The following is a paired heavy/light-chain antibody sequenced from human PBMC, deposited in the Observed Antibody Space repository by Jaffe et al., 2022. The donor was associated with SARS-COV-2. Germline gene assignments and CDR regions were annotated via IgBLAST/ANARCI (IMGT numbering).Light chain of an antibody. CDR2: GAS. V-gene: IGKV3-15*01. CDR1: QSVSSN. Sequence: EVVMTQSPATLSVSPGERATLSCRASQSVSSNLAWYQQKPGQAPRLLIYGASTRATGIPARFSGSGSGTEFTLSISSLQSEDFAVYYCQQYNNWPPLTFGGGTKVEIK. CDR3: QQYNNWPPLT. J-gene: IGKJ4*01.
Heavy chain of an antibody. CDR1: GGSISSYH. J-gene: IGHJ3*02. D-gene: IGHD4-17*01. Sequence: QVQLKESGPGLVKPSETLSLTCTVSGGSISSYHWSWIRQPPGKGLEWIGHISYSGSTNSNPSLRSRVTISVDTAKNHFSLNLSSVTAADTAVYYCASRSATVNIFDIWGRGTMVTVSS. CDR2: ISYSGST. CDR3: ASRSATVNIFDI. V-gene: IGHV4-59*01.